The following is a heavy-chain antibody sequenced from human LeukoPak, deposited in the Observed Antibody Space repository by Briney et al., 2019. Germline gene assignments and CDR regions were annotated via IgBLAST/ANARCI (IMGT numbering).Heavy chain of an antibody. CDR2: MKPDGSEI. V-gene: IGHV3-7*01. CDR1: GFSFSTYW. J-gene: IGHJ4*02. CDR3: ARDSDVATYDY. D-gene: IGHD5-12*01. Sequence: GGSLRLSCAASGFSFSTYWLSWVRQAPGKGLEWVANMKPDGSEIYYVDSVKGRFIISRDNAKNSPYLQMNSLRVEDTAVYYCARDSDVATYDYWGQGTLVTVSS.